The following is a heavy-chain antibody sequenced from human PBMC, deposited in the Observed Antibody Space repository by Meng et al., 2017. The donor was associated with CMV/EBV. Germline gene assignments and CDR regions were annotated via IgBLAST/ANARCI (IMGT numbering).Heavy chain of an antibody. J-gene: IGHJ4*02. D-gene: IGHD3-9*01. CDR1: GFTFSSYA. V-gene: IGHV3-7*01. Sequence: GESLKISCAASGFTFSSYAMSWVRQAPGKGLEWVANIKQDGSEKYYVDSVKGRFTISRDNAKNSLYLQMNSLRAEDTAVYYCAREAYYDILTDQGYFDYWGQGTLVTVSS. CDR3: AREAYYDILTDQGYFDY. CDR2: IKQDGSEK.